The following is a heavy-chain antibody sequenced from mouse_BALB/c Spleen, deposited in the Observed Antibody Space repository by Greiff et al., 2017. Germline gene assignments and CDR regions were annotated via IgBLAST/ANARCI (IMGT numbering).Heavy chain of an antibody. CDR1: GFTFSRFG. CDR3: ARGEYGNDNDYAMDY. Sequence: EVKLLESGGGLVQPGGSRKLSCAASGFTFSRFGMHWVRQAPEKGLEWVAYISSGSSTIYYADTVKGRFTISRDNPKNTLFLQMTSLRSEDTAMYYCARGEYGNDNDYAMDYWGQGTSVTVSS. J-gene: IGHJ4*01. CDR2: ISSGSSTI. D-gene: IGHD2-10*02. V-gene: IGHV5-17*02.